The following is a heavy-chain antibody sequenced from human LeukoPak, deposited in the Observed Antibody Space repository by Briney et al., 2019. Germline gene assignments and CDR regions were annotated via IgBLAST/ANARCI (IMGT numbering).Heavy chain of an antibody. J-gene: IGHJ4*02. CDR3: VTYRGDNAYSSRFEH. CDR1: GFTFSSYW. V-gene: IGHV3-7*01. D-gene: IGHD1-26*01. CDR2: IKQDGTEK. Sequence: HPGGSLRLSCAASGFTFSSYWMSWVRQAPGRGPEWVDSIKQDGTEKYYVGSVKGRFTISRDNAESTLYLQMSSLRVEDTAVFHCVTYRGDNAYSSRFEHWGQGTLVTVSS.